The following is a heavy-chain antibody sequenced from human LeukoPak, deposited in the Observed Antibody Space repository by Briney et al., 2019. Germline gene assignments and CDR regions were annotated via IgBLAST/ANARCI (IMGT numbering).Heavy chain of an antibody. CDR2: IDPSDSYT. V-gene: IGHV5-10-1*01. Sequence: GESLKISCKGSGYRFTSYWISWVRPMPGKGLEWMGRIDPSDSYTNYSPSFQGHVTISADKSISTAYLQWSSLKASDTAMYYCARRLSYGSGSYRTYYFDYWGQGTLVTVSS. CDR3: ARRLSYGSGSYRTYYFDY. CDR1: GYRFTSYW. D-gene: IGHD3-10*01. J-gene: IGHJ4*02.